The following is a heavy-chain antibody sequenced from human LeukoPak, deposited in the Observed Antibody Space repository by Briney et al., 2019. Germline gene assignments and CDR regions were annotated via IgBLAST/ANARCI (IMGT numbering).Heavy chain of an antibody. CDR1: GGSISSYY. CDR3: ARGGWARYYYYMDV. Sequence: SETLSLTCTVSGGSISSYYWSWIRQPAGKGLEWIGRMYSNGNTNYNPSLKSRVTMSVDTSKNQFSLKLSSVTAADTAVYYCARGGWARYYYYMDVWGKGTTVTVSS. J-gene: IGHJ6*03. CDR2: MYSNGNT. V-gene: IGHV4-4*07. D-gene: IGHD1-26*01.